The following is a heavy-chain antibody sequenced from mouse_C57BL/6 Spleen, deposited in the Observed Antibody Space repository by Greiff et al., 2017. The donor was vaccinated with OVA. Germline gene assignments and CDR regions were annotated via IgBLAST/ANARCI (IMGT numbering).Heavy chain of an antibody. J-gene: IGHJ1*03. V-gene: IGHV2-9-1*01. Sequence: VKLMESGPGLVAPSQSLSITCTVSGFSLTSYAISWVRQPPGKGLEWLGVIWTGGGTNYNSALKSRLSISKDNSKSHVFLKMHSLQTDDTARYYCARKAYYYGSRGWYFDVWGTGTTVTVSS. CDR1: GFSLTSYA. CDR3: ARKAYYYGSRGWYFDV. D-gene: IGHD1-1*01. CDR2: IWTGGGT.